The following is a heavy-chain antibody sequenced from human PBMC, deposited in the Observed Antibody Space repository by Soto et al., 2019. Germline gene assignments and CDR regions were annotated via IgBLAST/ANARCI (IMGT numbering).Heavy chain of an antibody. J-gene: IGHJ3*02. CDR2: LTDSGGST. CDR1: GFTFSTYA. V-gene: IGHV3-23*01. Sequence: PGGSLRLSCAASGFTFSTYAMGWVRQAPGKGLEWVSALTDSGGSTYYADSVKGRFTISRDNAKNTLYLQMNSLRAEDTAVYYCARGVVAFDIWGQGTMVTVSS. CDR3: ARGVVAFDI. D-gene: IGHD2-21*01.